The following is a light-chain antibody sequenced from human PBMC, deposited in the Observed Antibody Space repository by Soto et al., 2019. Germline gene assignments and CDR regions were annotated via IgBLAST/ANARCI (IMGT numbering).Light chain of an antibody. V-gene: IGKV3-15*01. CDR3: QQYNKWPLA. J-gene: IGKJ4*01. CDR1: QSVSSN. Sequence: EIVMTQSPATLSVSPGERATLSCRASQSVSSNIAWYQQKPGQAPRLLIYGASNRATGIPARFSGSGSGTDFTLTISSLQSEDFAVYSCQQYNKWPLAFGGGTKVEIK. CDR2: GAS.